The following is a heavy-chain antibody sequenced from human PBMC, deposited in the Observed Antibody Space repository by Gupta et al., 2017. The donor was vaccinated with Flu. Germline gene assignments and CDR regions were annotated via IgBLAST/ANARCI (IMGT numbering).Heavy chain of an antibody. CDR2: ITWNSDRV. Sequence: EVQLVESGGGLGQPGRSLRLSCAASGFTFDDHAMHWVRQPPGKGLEWVSGITWNSDRVHYADSVKGRFTISRDNAKNSLSLQMSSLRPEDTAFYYCARGGGSSSVFIYFDYWGQGNMVTVSS. J-gene: IGHJ4*02. CDR3: ARGGGSSSVFIYFDY. V-gene: IGHV3-9*01. CDR1: GFTFDDHA. D-gene: IGHD6-6*01.